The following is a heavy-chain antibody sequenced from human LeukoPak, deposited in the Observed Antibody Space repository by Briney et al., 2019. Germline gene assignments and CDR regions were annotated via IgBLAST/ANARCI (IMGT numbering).Heavy chain of an antibody. J-gene: IGHJ4*02. Sequence: ASVTVSCKASGGTFSSYAISWVRQAPGQGLEWMGGIIPIFGKANYAQKFQGRVTITADESTNTAYMERSRLRSEDTAVYYCARAREQWMVLSGDFDYWGQGTLVTVSS. D-gene: IGHD6-19*01. CDR3: ARAREQWMVLSGDFDY. CDR1: GGTFSSYA. V-gene: IGHV1-69*13. CDR2: IIPIFGKA.